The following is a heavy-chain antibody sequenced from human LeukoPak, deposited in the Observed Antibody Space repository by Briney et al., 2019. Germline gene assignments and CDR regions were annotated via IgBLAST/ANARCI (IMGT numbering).Heavy chain of an antibody. J-gene: IGHJ4*02. D-gene: IGHD5-24*01. CDR1: GYTFTGYY. V-gene: IGHV1-2*02. CDR2: INPNSGGT. Sequence: ASVKVSCKASGYTFTGYYMHWVRQAPGQELEWMGWINPNSGGTKYAQKFQGRVTMTRDTSISTAYMELSSLTSDDTAVYYCARLHGTDFDYWGQGTLVTVSS. CDR3: ARLHGTDFDY.